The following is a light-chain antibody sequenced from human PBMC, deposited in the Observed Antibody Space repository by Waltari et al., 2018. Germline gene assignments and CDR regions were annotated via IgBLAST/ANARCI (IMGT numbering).Light chain of an antibody. CDR2: GAS. Sequence: EIVLTQSPGTLSLSPGERATLSCRASQSVSSSYLAWYQQKPGQAPRLLIYGASSRATGIPDRFSGSVSGTDFTLTISRLEPEDFAVYYCQQYGSSPGVTFGPGTKVDIK. J-gene: IGKJ3*01. CDR3: QQYGSSPGVT. V-gene: IGKV3-20*01. CDR1: QSVSSSY.